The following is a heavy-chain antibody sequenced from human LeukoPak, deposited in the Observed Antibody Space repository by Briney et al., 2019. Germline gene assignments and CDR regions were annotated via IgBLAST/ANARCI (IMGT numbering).Heavy chain of an antibody. D-gene: IGHD5-24*01. J-gene: IGHJ4*02. CDR3: ARHQGDGYTIDY. Sequence: GESLKISCKTSGYNFTTYWIVWVRRMPGKGLEWMGIIYPGDSDTRYSPSFQGQVTISADKSISTAYLLWSSLKASDTAMYYCARHQGDGYTIDYWGQGTLVTVSS. CDR1: GYNFTTYW. CDR2: IYPGDSDT. V-gene: IGHV5-51*01.